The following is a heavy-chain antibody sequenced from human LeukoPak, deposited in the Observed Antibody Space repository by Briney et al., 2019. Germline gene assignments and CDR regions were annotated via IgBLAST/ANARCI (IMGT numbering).Heavy chain of an antibody. Sequence: GGSLRLSCAASGFTFSSFTMSWVRQAPGKGLEWVSGISGSGGATYYADSVQGRFTISRDNSRNILYLQMNSLRGEDTALYYCAKDRIGVLPDAFDIWGQGTMVTVSS. CDR2: ISGSGGAT. CDR3: AKDRIGVLPDAFDI. J-gene: IGHJ3*02. CDR1: GFTFSSFT. D-gene: IGHD3-3*01. V-gene: IGHV3-23*01.